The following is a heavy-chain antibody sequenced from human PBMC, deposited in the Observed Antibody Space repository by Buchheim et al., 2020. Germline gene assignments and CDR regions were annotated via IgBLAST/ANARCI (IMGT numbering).Heavy chain of an antibody. CDR3: VTRRSGSYSEF. D-gene: IGHD1-26*01. V-gene: IGHV4-39*01. CDR2: FVNSRTT. J-gene: IGHJ4*02. Sequence: QLQLQESGPGLVKPSETLSLTCTVSGDSISSSPYYWGWIRQPPGKGLEWIATFVNSRTTHYSPSLMVRTTITVHTSKNQFSLKLTSVTAADTAVYYCVTRRSGSYSEFWGLGTL. CDR1: GDSISSSPYY.